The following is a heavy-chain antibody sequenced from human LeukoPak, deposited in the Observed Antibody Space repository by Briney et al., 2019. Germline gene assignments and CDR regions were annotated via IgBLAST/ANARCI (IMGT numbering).Heavy chain of an antibody. CDR1: GFTFSSFA. CDR3: AKGPAQGSSGWFDY. Sequence: GGSLRLSCAASGFTFSSFAVSWVRQAPGKGLEWVSVISGSGGSTYYADSVKGRFTISRDNSKNTLYLQMNSLRAEDTAVYYCAKGPAQGSSGWFDYWGQGTLVTVSS. J-gene: IGHJ4*02. CDR2: ISGSGGST. V-gene: IGHV3-23*01. D-gene: IGHD6-19*01.